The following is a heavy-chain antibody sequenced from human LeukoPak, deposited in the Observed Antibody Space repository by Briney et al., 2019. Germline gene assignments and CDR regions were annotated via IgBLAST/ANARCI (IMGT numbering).Heavy chain of an antibody. D-gene: IGHD2-21*02. V-gene: IGHV4-59*08. CDR3: ARYCGGDCHPASFDY. CDR2: IYYSGYT. Sequence: SETLSLTCTVSGGSISSYYWSWIRQPPGKGLEWIGYIYYSGYTSYNPSLKSRVTISVDTSKNQFSLKLSSVTAADTAVYYCARYCGGDCHPASFDYWGRGTLVTVSS. J-gene: IGHJ4*02. CDR1: GGSISSYY.